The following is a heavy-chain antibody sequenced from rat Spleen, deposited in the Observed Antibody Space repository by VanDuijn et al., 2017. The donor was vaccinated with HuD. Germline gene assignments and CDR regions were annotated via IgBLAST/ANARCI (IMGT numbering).Heavy chain of an antibody. J-gene: IGHJ3*01. CDR2: ISYDGSRT. CDR3: ARQDTSGYSNWFAY. V-gene: IGHV5-29*01. Sequence: EVQLVESDGGLVQPGRSLKLSCAASGFTLSDHYMAWVRQTPTKGLEWVATISYDGSRTYYRDSVKGRFTISRDNAKSTLYLQMDSLRSEDTATYYCARQDTSGYSNWFAYWGQGTLVTVSS. CDR1: GFTLSDHY. D-gene: IGHD4-3*01.